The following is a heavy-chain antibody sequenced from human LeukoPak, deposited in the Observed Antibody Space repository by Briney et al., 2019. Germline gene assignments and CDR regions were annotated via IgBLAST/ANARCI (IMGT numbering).Heavy chain of an antibody. D-gene: IGHD3-22*01. J-gene: IGHJ4*02. CDR3: ARDAYYYESRGYYVLDY. CDR1: GGSISSYY. V-gene: IGHV4-4*07. CDR2: IYTSGST. Sequence: PSETLSLTCTVSGGSISSYYWSWIRQPAGKGLEWIGRIYTSGSTYYDPSLTSRVTMSVDTSRNQFSLKLSSVTAADTAVYYCARDAYYYESRGYYVLDYWGQGTLVTVSS.